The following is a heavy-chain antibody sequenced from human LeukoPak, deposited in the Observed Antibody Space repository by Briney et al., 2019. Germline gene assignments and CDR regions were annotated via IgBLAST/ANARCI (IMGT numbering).Heavy chain of an antibody. CDR3: ARVGAAASYGMDV. V-gene: IGHV4-31*03. J-gene: IGHJ6*02. CDR1: GGSISSGGYY. CDR2: IYYSGST. Sequence: PSQTLSLTCTVSGGSISSGGYYWSWIRQHTGKGLVWTGYIYYSGSTYYNPSLKSRVTISVDTSKNQFSLKRSSVTAADTAVYYCARVGAAASYGMDVWGQGTTVTVSS. D-gene: IGHD6-25*01.